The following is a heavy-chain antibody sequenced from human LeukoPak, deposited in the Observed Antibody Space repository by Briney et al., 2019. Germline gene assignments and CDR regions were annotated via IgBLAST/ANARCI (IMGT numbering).Heavy chain of an antibody. Sequence: PSETLSLTCTVYGGSISSYYWSWIRQPPGKGLEWIGYIYYSGSTNYNPSLKSRVTISVDTSKNQFSLKLSSVTAADTAVYYCARWHYDILTGYYNVPYYYYYMDVWGKGTTVTVSS. D-gene: IGHD3-9*01. CDR3: ARWHYDILTGYYNVPYYYYYMDV. V-gene: IGHV4-59*01. CDR1: GGSISSYY. J-gene: IGHJ6*03. CDR2: IYYSGST.